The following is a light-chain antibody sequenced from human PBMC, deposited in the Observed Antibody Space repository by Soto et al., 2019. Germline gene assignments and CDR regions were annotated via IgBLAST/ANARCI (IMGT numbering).Light chain of an antibody. CDR1: QSISSY. V-gene: IGKV1-39*01. J-gene: IGKJ1*01. Sequence: DIQMTQSPSSLSASVGDRVTMTCRASQSISSYLNWYQQKPGKAPKLLIYAASTLQFGVPSRFSGSGSGTDFTLTISSLQPEDFATYYCQQSYRSPTFGQGTKVDIK. CDR2: AAS. CDR3: QQSYRSPT.